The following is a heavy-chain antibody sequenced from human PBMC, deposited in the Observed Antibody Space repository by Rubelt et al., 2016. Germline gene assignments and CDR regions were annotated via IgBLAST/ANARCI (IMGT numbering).Heavy chain of an antibody. D-gene: IGHD2-2*01. J-gene: IGHJ5*02. V-gene: IGHV4-59*01. CDR2: IYYSGST. Sequence: QVQLQESGPGLVKPSETLSLTCTVSGGSISSYYWSWIRQPPGKGLEWIGDIYYSGSTNYNPSLKCRVTISVDQSKNQFYLELSSVTAADTAVYYCARVDCSSTSCHGWFDPWGQGTLVTVSS. CDR3: ARVDCSSTSCHGWFDP. CDR1: GGSISSYY.